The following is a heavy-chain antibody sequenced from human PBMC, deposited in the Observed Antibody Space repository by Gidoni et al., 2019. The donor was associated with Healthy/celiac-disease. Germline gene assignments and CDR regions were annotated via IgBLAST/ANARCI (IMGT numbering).Heavy chain of an antibody. CDR3: AREERGLLGTFDY. D-gene: IGHD3-22*01. V-gene: IGHV3-66*01. J-gene: IGHJ4*02. Sequence: EVQLVESGGGLVQPGGSLRLSGAASGFTVSSNYLSWVRQAPGKGLEWVSVIYSGGSTYYADSVKGRFTISRDNSKNTLYLQMNSLRAEDTAVYYCAREERGLLGTFDYWGQGTLVTVSS. CDR1: GFTVSSNY. CDR2: IYSGGST.